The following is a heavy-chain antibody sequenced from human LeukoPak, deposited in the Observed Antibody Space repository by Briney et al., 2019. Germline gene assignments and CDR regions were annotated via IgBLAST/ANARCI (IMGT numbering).Heavy chain of an antibody. Sequence: GGSLRLSCAASGFTFSSYGMHWVRLAPGKGLEWVAVISYDGSNKYYADSVKGRFTISRDNSKNTLYLQMNSLRAEDTAVYYCAKAPSPYYDFWSGYYRYWGQGTLVTVSS. V-gene: IGHV3-30*18. CDR3: AKAPSPYYDFWSGYYRY. J-gene: IGHJ4*02. CDR2: ISYDGSNK. CDR1: GFTFSSYG. D-gene: IGHD3-3*01.